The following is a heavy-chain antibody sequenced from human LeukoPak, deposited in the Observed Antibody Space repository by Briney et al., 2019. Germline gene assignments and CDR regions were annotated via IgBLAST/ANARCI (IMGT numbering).Heavy chain of an antibody. Sequence: SQTLSLTCTVSGGSISSGSYYWSRIRQPAGKGLEWIGRIYTSGSTNYNPSLKSRVTISVDTSKNQFSLKLSSVTAADTAVYYCARARQQLARYYFDYWGQGTLVTVSS. J-gene: IGHJ4*02. CDR1: GGSISSGSYY. V-gene: IGHV4-61*02. D-gene: IGHD6-13*01. CDR3: ARARQQLARYYFDY. CDR2: IYTSGST.